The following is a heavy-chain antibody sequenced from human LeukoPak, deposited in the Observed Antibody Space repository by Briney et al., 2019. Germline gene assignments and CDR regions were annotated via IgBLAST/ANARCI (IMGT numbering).Heavy chain of an antibody. J-gene: IGHJ3*02. Sequence: PGGSLRLSCAASGFTFSSYAMHWVRQAPGKGLEWVAVISYDGSNKYYADSVKGRFTISRDNSKNTLYLQMNSLRAEDTAVYYCARDSGYDGGDAFDIWGQGTMVTVSS. CDR1: GFTFSSYA. CDR3: ARDSGYDGGDAFDI. V-gene: IGHV3-30-3*01. D-gene: IGHD5-12*01. CDR2: ISYDGSNK.